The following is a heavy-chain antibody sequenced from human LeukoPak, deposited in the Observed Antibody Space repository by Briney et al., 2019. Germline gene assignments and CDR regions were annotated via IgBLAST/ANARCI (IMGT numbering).Heavy chain of an antibody. CDR1: GFTVSSNY. CDR2: IYSGGST. D-gene: IGHD1-26*01. Sequence: GGSLRPSCAASGFTVSSNYMSWVRQAPGKGLEWVSVIYSGGSTYYADSVKGRLTISRDNSKNTLYLQMNSLRAEDTAVYYCAVGSSYYFDYWGQGTLVTVSS. J-gene: IGHJ4*02. V-gene: IGHV3-53*01. CDR3: AVGSSYYFDY.